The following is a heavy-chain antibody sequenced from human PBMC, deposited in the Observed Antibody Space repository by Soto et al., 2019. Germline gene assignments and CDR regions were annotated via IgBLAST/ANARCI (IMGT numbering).Heavy chain of an antibody. CDR2: IWYDGSNK. D-gene: IGHD1-7*01. J-gene: IGHJ6*02. CDR1: GFTFSSYG. CDR3: ARKGDNWNLDYYYGMDV. Sequence: GGSLRLSCAASGFTFSSYGMHWVRQAPGKGLEWVAVIWYDGSNKYYADSVKGRFTISRDNSKNTLYLQMNSLRAEDTAVYYCARKGDNWNLDYYYGMDVWGQGTTVTVSS. V-gene: IGHV3-33*01.